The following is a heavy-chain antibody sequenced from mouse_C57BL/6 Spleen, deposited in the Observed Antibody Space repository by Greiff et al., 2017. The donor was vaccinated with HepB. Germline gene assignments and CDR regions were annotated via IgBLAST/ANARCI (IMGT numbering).Heavy chain of an antibody. J-gene: IGHJ4*01. CDR3: TGGYGSRYYAMDY. CDR2: IRLKSDNYAT. Sequence: EVKVEESGGGLVQPGGSMKLSCVASGFTFSNYWMNWVRQSPEKGLEWVAQIRLKSDNYATHYAESVKGRFTISGDDSKSSVYLQMNNLRAEDTGIYYCTGGYGSRYYAMDYWGQGTSVTVSS. D-gene: IGHD1-1*01. CDR1: GFTFSNYW. V-gene: IGHV6-3*01.